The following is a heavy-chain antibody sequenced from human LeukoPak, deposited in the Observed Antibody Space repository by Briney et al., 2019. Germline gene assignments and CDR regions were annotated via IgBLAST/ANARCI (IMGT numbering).Heavy chain of an antibody. CDR3: ARVRTSQYYYYYMDV. J-gene: IGHJ6*03. CDR1: GGSISSYY. Sequence: PSETLSLTCTVSGGSISSYYWSWIRQPAGKGLEWIGRIYTSGSTNYNPSLKSRVTMSVDTSKNQFSLKLSFVTAADTAVYYCARVRTSQYYYYYMDVWGKGTTVTVSS. CDR2: IYTSGST. V-gene: IGHV4-4*07.